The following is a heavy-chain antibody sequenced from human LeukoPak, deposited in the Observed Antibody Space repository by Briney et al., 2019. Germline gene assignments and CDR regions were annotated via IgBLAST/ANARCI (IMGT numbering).Heavy chain of an antibody. CDR2: IIPILGIA. D-gene: IGHD5-18*01. Sequence: SVKVSCKASGGTFSSYTTSWGRQAPGQGREWMGRIIPILGIANYAHKFQGRVTITADKSTSTAYMERSRPRSEDTAVYYCARDRDTAMVHPAFDIWGQGTMVTVSS. CDR3: ARDRDTAMVHPAFDI. J-gene: IGHJ3*02. V-gene: IGHV1-69*04. CDR1: GGTFSSYT.